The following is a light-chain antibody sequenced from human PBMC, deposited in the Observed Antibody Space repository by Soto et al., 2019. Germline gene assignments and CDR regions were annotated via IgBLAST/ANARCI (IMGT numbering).Light chain of an antibody. CDR3: CSYAGSYSLV. CDR1: SNDVGGYNY. J-gene: IGLJ2*01. CDR2: DVG. V-gene: IGLV2-11*01. Sequence: QPVLTQPRSVSGSPGQSVTLSCTGTSNDVGGYNYVSWYQQYPGKAPTLMIYDVGKRPSGVPDRFSGSKSGNTASLIISGLQAEDEADYYCCSYAGSYSLVFGGGTTLTVL.